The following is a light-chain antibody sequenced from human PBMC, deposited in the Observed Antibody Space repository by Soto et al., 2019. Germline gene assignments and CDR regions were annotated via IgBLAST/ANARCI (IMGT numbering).Light chain of an antibody. CDR1: QSISSW. CDR2: KAS. CDR3: RQYNSYSWT. Sequence: IQMTQSPSTLSASVGARVTITCRAAQSISSWLAWYQQKPGKAPKLLIYKASSLESGVPSRFSGSGSGTEFTLTISSLQPDDFATYYCRQYNSYSWTFGQGTKVDIK. V-gene: IGKV1-5*03. J-gene: IGKJ1*01.